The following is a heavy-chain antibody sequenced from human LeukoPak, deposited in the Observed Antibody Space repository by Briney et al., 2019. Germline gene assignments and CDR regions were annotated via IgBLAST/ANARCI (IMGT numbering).Heavy chain of an antibody. J-gene: IGHJ6*02. V-gene: IGHV3-53*01. CDR2: IYGDGST. CDR1: GLIVSSNY. D-gene: IGHD5-24*01. CDR3: ARGWAYYGMDV. Sequence: GGSLRLSCAASGLIVSSNYMSWVRQAPGKGLEWVSIIYGDGSTYYADSMKGRFTISRDNSKNTLYLQMNSLRAEDTAVYYCARGWAYYGMDVWGQGTTVTVSS.